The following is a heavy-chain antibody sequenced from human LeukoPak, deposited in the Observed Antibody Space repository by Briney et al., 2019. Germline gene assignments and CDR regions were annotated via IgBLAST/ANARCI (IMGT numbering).Heavy chain of an antibody. V-gene: IGHV3-21*01. CDR3: GGAFPPLRTSSAGDL. J-gene: IGHJ4*02. D-gene: IGHD3-16*01. CDR2: ISGLSSYT. CDR1: GFTFSDYD. Sequence: GGSLRLSCSASGFTFSDYDMNWVRQAPGKGLEWVSSISGLSSYTYYGESVKGRFSISRDNAKNSLYLQMNSLGAEDTATYYCGGAFPPLRTSSAGDLWGQGILVTVSS.